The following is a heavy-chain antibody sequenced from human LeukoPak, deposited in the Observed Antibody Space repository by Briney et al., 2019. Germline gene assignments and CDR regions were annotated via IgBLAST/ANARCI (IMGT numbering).Heavy chain of an antibody. CDR3: ADLSWFDP. Sequence: GALSLTCTVSGGSISSSSYYWGWIRQPPGKGLEWIGSIYYSGSTYYNPSLKSRVTISVDTSKNQFSLKLSSVTAAGTAVYYCADLSWFDPWGQGTLVTVSS. CDR1: GGSISSSSYY. CDR2: IYYSGST. V-gene: IGHV4-39*01. J-gene: IGHJ5*02.